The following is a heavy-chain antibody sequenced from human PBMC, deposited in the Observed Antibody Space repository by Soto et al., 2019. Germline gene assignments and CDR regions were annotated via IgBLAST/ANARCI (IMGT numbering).Heavy chain of an antibody. CDR2: IYPGDSDT. J-gene: IGHJ4*02. CDR3: ARRFSAMVTSDYYDSSGMFAGYFDY. Sequence: PGESLKISCKGSGYSFTSYWISWVRQMPGKGLEWMGIIYPGDSDTRYSPSFQGQVTISADKSISTAYLQWSSLKASDTAMYYCARRFSAMVTSDYYDSSGMFAGYFDYWGQGTLVTVSS. D-gene: IGHD3-22*01. CDR1: GYSFTSYW. V-gene: IGHV5-51*01.